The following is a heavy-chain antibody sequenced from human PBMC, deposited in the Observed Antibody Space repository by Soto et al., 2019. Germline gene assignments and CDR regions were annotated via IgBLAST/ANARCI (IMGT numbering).Heavy chain of an antibody. D-gene: IGHD6-6*01. CDR3: AKDPLAARLGVVGYGMDV. Sequence: GGSLRLSCAASGFTFSSYGMHWVRQAPGKGLEWVAVISYDGSNKYYADSVKGRFTISRDNSKNTLYLQMNSLRAEDTAVYYCAKDPLAARLGVVGYGMDVWGQGTTVTVSS. V-gene: IGHV3-30*18. CDR2: ISYDGSNK. CDR1: GFTFSSYG. J-gene: IGHJ6*02.